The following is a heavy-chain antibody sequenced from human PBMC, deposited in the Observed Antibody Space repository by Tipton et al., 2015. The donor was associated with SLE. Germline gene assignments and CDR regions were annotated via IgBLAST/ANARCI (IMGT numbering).Heavy chain of an antibody. CDR2: IKSKIDGGTT. CDR1: GFSFSNDW. Sequence: SLRLSCAVSGFSFSNDWMSWVRQAPGKGLEWVGHIKSKIDGGTTDYAAPVKGRFTISSVDSKNTVYLQMNSLKTEDTAVYYCARDRNGAFDIRGQGTRVTVSS. V-gene: IGHV3-15*01. CDR3: ARDRNGAFDI. D-gene: IGHD2-8*01. J-gene: IGHJ3*02.